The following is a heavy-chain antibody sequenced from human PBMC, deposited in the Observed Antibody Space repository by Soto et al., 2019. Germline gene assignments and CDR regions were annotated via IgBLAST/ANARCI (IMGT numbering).Heavy chain of an antibody. CDR3: ARVGVGPTTKGPFAS. D-gene: IGHD1-26*01. CDR1: GLIFSNYW. V-gene: IGHV3-7*03. Sequence: EVQLVESGGGLVQPGGSLRLSCAASGLIFSNYWMSWVRQAPGKGLEWVANIKQDESEKYYVDSVKGRFTISRDNAKNSLYLQMNSLRAEDTAVYYCARVGVGPTTKGPFASWGQGTLVTVSS. CDR2: IKQDESEK. J-gene: IGHJ5*01.